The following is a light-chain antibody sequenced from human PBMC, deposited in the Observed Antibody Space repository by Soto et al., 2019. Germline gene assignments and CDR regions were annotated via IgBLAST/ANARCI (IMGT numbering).Light chain of an antibody. CDR3: QQYTNWPYT. CDR1: QSVGSN. V-gene: IGKV3-15*01. CDR2: GAS. Sequence: EIVMTQSPATLSVSPGERASLSCRASQSVGSNLAWYQQTAGQAPRLLLYGASTRATGIPARFSGSGSGTNFTLSISSLQSEDFAVYSCQQYTNWPYTFGQGTKLEIK. J-gene: IGKJ2*01.